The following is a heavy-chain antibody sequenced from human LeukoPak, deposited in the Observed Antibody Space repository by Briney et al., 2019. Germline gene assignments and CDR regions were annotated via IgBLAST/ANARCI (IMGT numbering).Heavy chain of an antibody. J-gene: IGHJ4*02. CDR3: ARGRSGEYYFDY. D-gene: IGHD2-15*01. Sequence: GGSLRLSCAASGFTFSSYDMHWVRQATGKGLEWVSAIGTAGDTYYPGSVKGRFTISRENAKDSLYLQMNSLRAGDTAVYYCARGRSGEYYFDYWGQGTLVTVSS. CDR1: GFTFSSYD. CDR2: IGTAGDT. V-gene: IGHV3-13*01.